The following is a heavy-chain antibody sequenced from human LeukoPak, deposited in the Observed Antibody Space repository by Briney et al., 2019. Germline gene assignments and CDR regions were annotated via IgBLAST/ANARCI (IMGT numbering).Heavy chain of an antibody. Sequence: SETLSLTCTVSGGSISRFYWSWIRQPPGKGLEGIGYIYYTGSTNYNPSLKSRVTISIDTSKNQFSLKLSSVTAADTAVYYCARGGIAAWGWFDPWGQGTLVAVSS. V-gene: IGHV4-59*08. J-gene: IGHJ5*02. D-gene: IGHD6-13*01. CDR1: GGSISRFY. CDR2: IYYTGST. CDR3: ARGGIAAWGWFDP.